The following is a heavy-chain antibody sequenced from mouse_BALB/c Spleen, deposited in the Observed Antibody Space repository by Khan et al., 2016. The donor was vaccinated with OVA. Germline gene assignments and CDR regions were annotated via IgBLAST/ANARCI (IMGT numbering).Heavy chain of an antibody. CDR2: IDPENGNT. CDR1: GFNIKDYY. CDR3: ARDGYSPWFAY. J-gene: IGHJ3*01. D-gene: IGHD2-3*01. Sequence: EVQLQESGAELVRPGALVKLSCKTSGFNIKDYYIHWVKQRPEQGLEWIGWIDPENGNTIYDPKFQGKASLTADTYSNTAYLHLSSLTSADTAVYYCARDGYSPWFAYWGQGTLVAVSA. V-gene: IGHV14-1*02.